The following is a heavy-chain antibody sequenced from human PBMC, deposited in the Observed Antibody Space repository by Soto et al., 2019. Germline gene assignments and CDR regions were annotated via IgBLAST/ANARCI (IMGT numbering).Heavy chain of an antibody. CDR2: ISGSGGRT. D-gene: IGHD6-13*01. V-gene: IGHV3-23*01. CDR1: GFTFSSYA. J-gene: IGHJ6*03. CDR3: TKSDSSWPYYYYFMDV. Sequence: GGSLRLSCAASGFTFSSYAMSWVRQAPGKGLEWVSAISGSGGRTYYADSVKGRFTISRDNSKNTLYLQMNSLRAEDTAVYYCTKSDSSWPYYYYFMDVWGTGTTVTVSS.